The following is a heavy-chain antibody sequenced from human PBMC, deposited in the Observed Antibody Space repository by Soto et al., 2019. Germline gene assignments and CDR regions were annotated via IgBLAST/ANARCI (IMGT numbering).Heavy chain of an antibody. D-gene: IGHD3-22*01. CDR3: ARAKSSGYYYDY. Sequence: QVQLVQSGAEVKKPGASVKVSCKASGYTFTSYDINWVRQATGQGLEWMGWMNPNSGNTAYAQKFQGRVTMTRNTSISTAYMQLSSRRSADTAVYYCARAKSSGYYYDYWGQGTLVTVSS. J-gene: IGHJ4*02. CDR1: GYTFTSYD. CDR2: MNPNSGNT. V-gene: IGHV1-8*01.